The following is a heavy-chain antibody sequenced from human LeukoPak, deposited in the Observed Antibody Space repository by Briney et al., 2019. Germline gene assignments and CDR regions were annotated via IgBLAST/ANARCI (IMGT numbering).Heavy chain of an antibody. Sequence: GGSLRLSCAASGFTFSSYWMHWVRQGPGKGLLWLSRMNPDGSITGYADSVKGRFTISRDIAKNTLYLQLNSLRAEDTAVYYCARESSPAGLGNWGQGTLVTVST. CDR1: GFTFSSYW. CDR3: ARESSPAGLGN. J-gene: IGHJ4*01. V-gene: IGHV3-74*01. D-gene: IGHD2-2*01. CDR2: MNPDGSIT.